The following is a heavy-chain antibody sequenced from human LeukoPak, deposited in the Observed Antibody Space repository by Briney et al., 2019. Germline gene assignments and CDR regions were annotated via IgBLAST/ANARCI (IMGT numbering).Heavy chain of an antibody. J-gene: IGHJ4*02. D-gene: IGHD6-19*01. V-gene: IGHV1-2*02. CDR1: GYIFTGYY. CDR3: ARDRVGYSSGWFDY. CDR2: INPNSGGT. Sequence: ASVKVSCKASGYIFTGYYMHWVRQAPGQGLEWMGWINPNSGGTNYAQKFQGRVTMTRDTSISTAYMELSRLRSDDTAVYYCARDRVGYSSGWFDYWGQGTLVTVSS.